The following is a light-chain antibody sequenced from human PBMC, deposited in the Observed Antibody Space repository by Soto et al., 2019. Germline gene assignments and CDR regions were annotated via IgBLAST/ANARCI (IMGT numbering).Light chain of an antibody. V-gene: IGKV3-15*01. J-gene: IGKJ1*01. CDR3: QQYNNWPWT. Sequence: EIVMTQSPATLSESPGESATLSCRTSQSVSGNLAWYQQKPGLAPRLLIYNAAPRAAGVPARFSGSGSGTEFTLTISSLESEDFAIYYCQQYNNWPWTFGQGTKVEIK. CDR1: QSVSGN. CDR2: NAA.